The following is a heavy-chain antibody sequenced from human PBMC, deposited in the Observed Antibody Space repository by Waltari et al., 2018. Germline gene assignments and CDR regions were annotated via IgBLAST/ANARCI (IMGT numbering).Heavy chain of an antibody. CDR1: EFTFSSYA. CDR2: ISYNERNI. J-gene: IGHJ6*02. V-gene: IGHV3-30*04. CDR3: ARDYCDRTNCHGMDV. D-gene: IGHD3-22*01. Sequence: QVQLVESGGGVVQPGRSLRLSCTASEFTFSSYALHWVRQAPGKGLEWVAVISYNERNIYYVDSVKGRFSISRDNSKKMLYLQMNSLITEDTAVYYCARDYCDRTNCHGMDVWGQGTTVIVSS.